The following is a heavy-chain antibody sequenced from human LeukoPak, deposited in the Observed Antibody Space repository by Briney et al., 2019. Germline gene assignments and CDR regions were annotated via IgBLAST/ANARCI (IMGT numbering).Heavy chain of an antibody. CDR1: GYIFSNYD. V-gene: IGHV1-8*03. CDR3: ARGTISGARSFDP. CDR2: VNPNSGNR. J-gene: IGHJ5*02. D-gene: IGHD3-3*01. Sequence: ASVKVSCKTSGYIFSNYDINWVRQATGQGLEWMGWVNPNSGNRGYAQKFQGRLTITSNTSITTAFLDLSSLRSDDTAVYYCARGTISGARSFDPWGQGTLVTFSS.